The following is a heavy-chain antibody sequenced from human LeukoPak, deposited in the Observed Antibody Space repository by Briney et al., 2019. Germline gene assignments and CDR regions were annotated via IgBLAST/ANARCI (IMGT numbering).Heavy chain of an antibody. CDR1: GFTFSSYA. Sequence: GGSLRLSCAASGFTFSSYAMSWVRQAPGKGLEWVSSISSSSSYIYYADSVKGRFTISRDNAKNSLYLQMDSLRAEDTAVYYCARGRDGYNLVDAFDIWGQGIMVTVSS. CDR2: ISSSSSYI. D-gene: IGHD5-24*01. CDR3: ARGRDGYNLVDAFDI. V-gene: IGHV3-21*01. J-gene: IGHJ3*02.